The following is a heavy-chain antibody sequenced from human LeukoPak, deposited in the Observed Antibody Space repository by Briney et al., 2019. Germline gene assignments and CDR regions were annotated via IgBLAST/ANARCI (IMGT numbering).Heavy chain of an antibody. J-gene: IGHJ3*02. CDR2: IYYSGST. Sequence: SETLSLTCTVTSGSISSYYWSWIRQPPGKGLEWIGYIYYSGSTNYNPSLKSRVTISVDTSKNQFSLKLSSVTAADTAVYYCARSTVVTPKFDIWGQGTMVTVSS. CDR3: ARSTVVTPKFDI. CDR1: SGSISSYY. V-gene: IGHV4-59*01. D-gene: IGHD4-23*01.